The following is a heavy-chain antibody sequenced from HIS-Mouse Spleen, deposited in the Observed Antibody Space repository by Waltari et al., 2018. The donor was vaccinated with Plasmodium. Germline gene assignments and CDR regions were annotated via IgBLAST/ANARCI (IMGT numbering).Heavy chain of an antibody. Sequence: EVQLVESGGGLVQPGGSLRLSCAASGFTFSSYSMNWVRQVPGKGLEWVSYISSSSSTIYYADSVKGRFTISRDNAKNSLFLQMNSLRAEDTAVYYCAREKHSSSWYDAFDIWGQGTMVTVSS. V-gene: IGHV3-48*01. J-gene: IGHJ3*02. CDR1: GFTFSSYS. CDR3: AREKHSSSWYDAFDI. CDR2: ISSSSSTI. D-gene: IGHD6-13*01.